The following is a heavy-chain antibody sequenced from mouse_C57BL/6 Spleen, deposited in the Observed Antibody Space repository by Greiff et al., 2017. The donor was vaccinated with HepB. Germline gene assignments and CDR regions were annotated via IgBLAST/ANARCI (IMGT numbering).Heavy chain of an antibody. J-gene: IGHJ3*01. CDR3: TRVGSIPWIAY. CDR2: ISSGGDYI. CDR1: GFTFSSYA. D-gene: IGHD3-1*01. Sequence: DVMLVESGEGLVKPGGSLKLSCAASGFTFSSYAMSWVRQTPEKRLEWVAYISSGGDYIYYADTVKGRFTISSDNARNTLYLQMSSLKSEDTAIYYCTRVGSIPWIAYWGQGTLFTVSA. V-gene: IGHV5-9-1*02.